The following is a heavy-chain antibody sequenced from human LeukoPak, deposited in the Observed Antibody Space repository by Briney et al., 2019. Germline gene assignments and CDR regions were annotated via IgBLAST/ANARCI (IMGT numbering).Heavy chain of an antibody. CDR1: RGTFHSYA. Sequence: SVKVSCQASRGTFHSYAISWVRPAAGKGWEWMGGFIPIFGTANYAQKFQGRVMLTADESTSTAYMDLNSLRSEDTAVYYCARSPAGLCYTDVWGKGATVSVSS. CDR3: ARSPAGLCYTDV. V-gene: IGHV1-69*13. D-gene: IGHD2-2*01. CDR2: FIPIFGTA. J-gene: IGHJ6*03.